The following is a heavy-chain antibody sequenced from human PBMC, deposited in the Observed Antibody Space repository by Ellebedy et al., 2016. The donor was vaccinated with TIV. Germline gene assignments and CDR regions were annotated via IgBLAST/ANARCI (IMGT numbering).Heavy chain of an antibody. CDR1: GYTFTGYY. V-gene: IGHV1-2*02. CDR2: INPNSGGT. Sequence: AASVKVSCKASGYTFTGYYMHWVRQAPGQGLEWMGWINPNSGGTNYAQKFQGRVTMTRDTSISAAYMELSRLRSDDTAVYYCARWDFGVVVQWGWLDPWGQGTLVTVSS. J-gene: IGHJ5*02. CDR3: ARWDFGVVVQWGWLDP. D-gene: IGHD3-3*01.